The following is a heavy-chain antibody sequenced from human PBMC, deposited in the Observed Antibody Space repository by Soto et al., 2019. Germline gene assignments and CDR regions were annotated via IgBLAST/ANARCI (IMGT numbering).Heavy chain of an antibody. J-gene: IGHJ6*02. CDR2: IHYSGST. V-gene: IGHV4-61*01. Sequence: QVQLQESGPGLVKPSETLSLTCTVSGGSVSSSSYYWSWIRQPPGKGLEWIGYIHYSGSTKHNSSLKSRVTISVDTSKNQFSLKLSSVTAADTAVYHCARSDFGNYGMDVWGQGTTVTVSS. CDR3: ARSDFGNYGMDV. CDR1: GGSVSSSSYY. D-gene: IGHD3-3*01.